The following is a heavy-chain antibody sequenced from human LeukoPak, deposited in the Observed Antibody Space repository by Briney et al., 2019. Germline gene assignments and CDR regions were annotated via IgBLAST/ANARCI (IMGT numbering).Heavy chain of an antibody. CDR1: GFTFSRHG. V-gene: IGHV3-33*01. CDR3: ARDISSRHFDH. D-gene: IGHD6-6*01. CDR2: IWYDGSDK. J-gene: IGHJ4*02. Sequence: GGSLRPSCAASGFTFSRHGMHWVRQAPGKGLEWVAVIWYDGSDKYYADSVKGRFTISRDNSKNTLYLQMNSLRAEDTAVYYCARDISSRHFDHLGQGTLVTVSS.